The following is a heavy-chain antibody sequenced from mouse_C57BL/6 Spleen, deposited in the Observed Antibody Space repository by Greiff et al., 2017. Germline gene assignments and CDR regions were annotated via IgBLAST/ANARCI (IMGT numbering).Heavy chain of an antibody. CDR3: ERGVDY. V-gene: IGHV1-82*01. J-gene: IGHJ2*01. CDR1: GYAFSSSW. Sequence: QVQLQQSGPELVKPGASVTISCKASGYAFSSSWMNWVKQRPGKGLEWIGRIYPGDGDTNYNGKFKGKATLTAAKSASTAYMQLSSLTSEDSAVYFCERGVDYWGQGTTLTVSS. CDR2: IYPGDGDT.